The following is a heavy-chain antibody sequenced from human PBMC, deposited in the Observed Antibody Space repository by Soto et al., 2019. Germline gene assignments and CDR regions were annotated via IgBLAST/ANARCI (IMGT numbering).Heavy chain of an antibody. J-gene: IGHJ4*02. V-gene: IGHV3-7*01. CDR1: GFTFSSYW. CDR3: ARTSDFWSGYYPTYFDY. D-gene: IGHD3-3*01. Sequence: GGSLRLSCAASGFTFSSYWMSWVRQAPGKGLEWVANIKQDGSEKYYVDSVKGRFTISRDNAKNSLYLQMNSLRAEDTAVYYCARTSDFWSGYYPTYFDYWGQGTLVTVPS. CDR2: IKQDGSEK.